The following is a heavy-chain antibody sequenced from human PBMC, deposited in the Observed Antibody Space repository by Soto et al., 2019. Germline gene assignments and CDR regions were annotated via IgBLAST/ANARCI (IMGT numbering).Heavy chain of an antibody. CDR1: GGTFSRYS. J-gene: IGHJ6*02. CDR2: IIPIFGIA. CDR3: AREDRDRETGLVPAAIDGMDV. V-gene: IGHV1-69*08. D-gene: IGHD2-2*01. Sequence: QVQLVQSGAEVKKPGSSVKVSCKASGGTFSRYSITWVRQAPGHGLEWIGRIIPIFGIASYAQKFQGRVTSTADESTSPAHMXXSSLRSDDTAVYYCAREDRDRETGLVPAAIDGMDVWGQGTTVTVSS.